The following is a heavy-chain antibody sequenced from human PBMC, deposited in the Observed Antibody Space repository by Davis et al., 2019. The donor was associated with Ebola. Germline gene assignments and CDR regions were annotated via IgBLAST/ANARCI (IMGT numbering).Heavy chain of an antibody. CDR3: ARGQQQLVHGRYYYGMDV. V-gene: IGHV4-30-4*07. Sequence: SQTLSLTCGVSGGFVCSGGYSRSWIRQPPGKGLEGSGHYYYTETTHYNPSLKSRVTISVDPSKNQFSLNLSSVTAADTAVYYCARGQQQLVHGRYYYGMDVWGQGTTVTVSS. D-gene: IGHD6-13*01. J-gene: IGHJ6*02. CDR2: YYYTETT. CDR1: GGFVCSGGYS.